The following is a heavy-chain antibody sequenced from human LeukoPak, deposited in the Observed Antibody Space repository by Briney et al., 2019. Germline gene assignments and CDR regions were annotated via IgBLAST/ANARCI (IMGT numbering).Heavy chain of an antibody. D-gene: IGHD3-22*01. CDR1: GFTFSSYA. Sequence: GRSLRLSCAASGFTFSSYAMHWVRQAPGKGLEWGAVISYDGSNKYYADSVKGRFTISRDNSKNTLYLQMNSLRAEDTAVYYCAREGSYYYDSSGLGLGFLEYYFDYWGQGTLVTVSS. CDR3: AREGSYYYDSSGLGLGFLEYYFDY. V-gene: IGHV3-30-3*01. CDR2: ISYDGSNK. J-gene: IGHJ4*02.